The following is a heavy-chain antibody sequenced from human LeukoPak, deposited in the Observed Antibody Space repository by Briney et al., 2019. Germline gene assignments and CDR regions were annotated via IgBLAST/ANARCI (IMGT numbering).Heavy chain of an antibody. CDR1: GYIFTNHY. CDR2: INPSGSST. V-gene: IGHV1-46*01. Sequence: ASVKVSCKASGYIFTNHYMHWVRQAPGQGLEWMELINPSGSSTLYAEKFRGRIIMTRDMSTATDYMELSSLRSEDTAVYYCARDNSIADRGWWFDPWGQGTLVTVSS. J-gene: IGHJ5*02. CDR3: ARDNSIADRGWWFDP. D-gene: IGHD4-23*01.